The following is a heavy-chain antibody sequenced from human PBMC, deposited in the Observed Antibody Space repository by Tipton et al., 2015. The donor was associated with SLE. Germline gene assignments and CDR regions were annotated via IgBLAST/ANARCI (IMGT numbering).Heavy chain of an antibody. J-gene: IGHJ4*02. CDR1: GASISSYY. Sequence: TLSLTCSVSGASISSYYWSWIRQPAGKGLEWIGRIYTSGSTNYNPSLKSRVTISKDTSKNQFSLRLSSVTAADTAVYYCARRHYSGPFDSWGQGTLVTVSS. CDR3: ARRHYSGPFDS. CDR2: IYTSGST. D-gene: IGHD5-12*01. V-gene: IGHV4-4*07.